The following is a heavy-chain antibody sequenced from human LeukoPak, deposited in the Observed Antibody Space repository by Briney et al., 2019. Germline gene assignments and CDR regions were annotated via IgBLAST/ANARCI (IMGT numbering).Heavy chain of an antibody. D-gene: IGHD2-15*01. CDR1: GLTFSHFW. V-gene: IGHV3-7*01. J-gene: IGHJ4*02. CDR2: IKKTGSET. Sequence: GGSLRLSCAASGLTFSHFWMSWVRQAPGKGLEWVAYIKKTGSETYYVDSVKGRFTITRDNTRNSLFLQMYSLRAEDTAVYFCAREDGYCSGGNCYSYFDSWGQGTLVTVSS. CDR3: AREDGYCSGGNCYSYFDS.